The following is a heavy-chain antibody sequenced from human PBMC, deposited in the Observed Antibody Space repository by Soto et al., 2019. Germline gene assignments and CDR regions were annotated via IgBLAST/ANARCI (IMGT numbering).Heavy chain of an antibody. CDR1: GFTFSSYS. CDR3: AKRGSSMPDRPGNYFDS. J-gene: IGHJ4*02. Sequence: PGGPLRLSCAASGFTFSSYSMNWVRQAPGKGLEWVSSISSSSSYIYYADSVKGRFTISRDNAKNSLYLQMNSLRAEDTAVYYCAKRGSSMPDRPGNYFDSWGQGTLVTVSS. V-gene: IGHV3-21*01. D-gene: IGHD6-6*01. CDR2: ISSSSSYI.